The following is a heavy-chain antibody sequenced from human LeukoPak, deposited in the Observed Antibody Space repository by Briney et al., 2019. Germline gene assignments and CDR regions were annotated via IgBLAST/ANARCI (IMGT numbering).Heavy chain of an antibody. CDR2: IRYDGSNK. J-gene: IGHJ4*02. V-gene: IGHV3-30*02. D-gene: IGHD2-15*01. CDR1: GFTFSSYG. Sequence: PGGSLRLSCAASGFTFSSYGVHWVRQAPGKGLEWVAFIRYDGSNKYYADSVKGRFTISRDNSKNTLSLQMNSLRAEDTAVYYCAKGSGDSCFSPLDSWGQGTLVTVSS. CDR3: AKGSGDSCFSPLDS.